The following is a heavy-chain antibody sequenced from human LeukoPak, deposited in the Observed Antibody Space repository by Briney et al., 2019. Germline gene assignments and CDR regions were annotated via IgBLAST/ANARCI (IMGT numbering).Heavy chain of an antibody. D-gene: IGHD6-13*01. CDR3: AREVGRSAAL. CDR1: GFTFSSFS. CDR2: ISGSSRNI. J-gene: IGHJ4*02. Sequence: PGGSLRLSCAASGFTFSSFSMDWVRQAPGKGLEWVSSISGSSRNIYYADSVKGRFTISRDNAKNSLYLQMNSLRADDTAVYYCAREVGRSAALWGQGTLVTVSS. V-gene: IGHV3-21*01.